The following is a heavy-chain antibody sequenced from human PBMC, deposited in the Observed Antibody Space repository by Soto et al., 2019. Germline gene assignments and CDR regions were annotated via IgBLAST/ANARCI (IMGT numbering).Heavy chain of an antibody. J-gene: IGHJ6*03. Sequence: GGSLRLSCAASGFTFSSYAMSWVRQAPGKGLEWVSAISGSGGSTYYADSVKGRFTISRDNSKNTLYLQMNSLRAEDTAVYYCAKVRDEDYYYYYYMDVWGKGTTVTVSS. V-gene: IGHV3-23*01. CDR2: ISGSGGST. CDR3: AKVRDEDYYYYYYMDV. CDR1: GFTFSSYA.